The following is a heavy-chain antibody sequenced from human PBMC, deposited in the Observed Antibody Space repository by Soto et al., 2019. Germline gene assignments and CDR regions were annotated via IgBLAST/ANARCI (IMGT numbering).Heavy chain of an antibody. D-gene: IGHD6-13*01. J-gene: IGHJ5*02. Sequence: GASVKVSCKASGFTFSSSAVQWVRHARGQGLEWIGWIVLGNGNTNYAQKFQERVTITGDMSTSPAYMELRSLTVEDPAVYYCATRRGNIGGYWLDTWGQGTLVTVSS. CDR3: ATRRGNIGGYWLDT. V-gene: IGHV1-58*01. CDR1: GFTFSSSA. CDR2: IVLGNGNT.